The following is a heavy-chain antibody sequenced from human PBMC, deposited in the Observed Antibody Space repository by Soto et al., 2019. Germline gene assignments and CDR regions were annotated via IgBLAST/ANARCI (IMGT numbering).Heavy chain of an antibody. CDR3: SSDRYYGDLGY. V-gene: IGHV4-59*01. Sequence: SETLCLTCTVAGGSIRRYYWSWIRQPPGKGLEWIGYIYYSGSTNYNPSLKSRVTLSVDTSKNQFSLKLSSVTAADTAVYYCSSDRYYGDLGYWGQLT. CDR1: GGSIRRYY. J-gene: IGHJ4*02. CDR2: IYYSGST. D-gene: IGHD4-17*01.